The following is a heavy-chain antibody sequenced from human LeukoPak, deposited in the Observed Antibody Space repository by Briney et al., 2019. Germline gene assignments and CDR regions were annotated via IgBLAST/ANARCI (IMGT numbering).Heavy chain of an antibody. D-gene: IGHD6-19*01. V-gene: IGHV4-61*01. CDR2: IYHSGTT. Sequence: SETLSLTCTVSGGSGISGSYYWSWIRQPPGKGLVWIGYIYHSGTTKYNPSLKSRVTISIDTSKNQFSLKVRSVTAADTAVYFCARGTPLYSSDWYVNWFDPWGQGTLVTVSS. CDR1: GGSGISGSYY. J-gene: IGHJ5*02. CDR3: ARGTPLYSSDWYVNWFDP.